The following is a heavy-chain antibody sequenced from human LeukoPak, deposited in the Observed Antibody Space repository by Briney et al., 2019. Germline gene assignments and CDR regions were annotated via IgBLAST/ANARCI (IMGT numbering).Heavy chain of an antibody. Sequence: AGSLRLSCVASGFAFSTFPMSWVRQAPGKGLEWVSAVSYSGGPTFNLDPAKGRVTISRDNSKKTLYLQMNSLRVDAPPVYYCAKGGASVTDAPHGDVVTTTLVGFDIWGERP. V-gene: IGHV3-23*01. D-gene: IGHD4-17*01. CDR2: VSYSGGPT. CDR1: GFAFSTFP. J-gene: IGHJ3*02. CDR3: AKGGASVTDAPHGDVVTTTLVGFDI.